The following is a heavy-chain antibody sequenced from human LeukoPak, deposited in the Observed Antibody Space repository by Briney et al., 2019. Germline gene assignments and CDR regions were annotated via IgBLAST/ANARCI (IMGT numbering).Heavy chain of an antibody. CDR3: AREEHGQQLTNYYYYMDV. D-gene: IGHD6-13*01. CDR2: ISSSGSTI. V-gene: IGHV3-48*03. J-gene: IGHJ6*03. CDR1: GFTFSSYE. Sequence: GGSLRLSCAASGFTFSSYEMNWVRQAPGKGLEWVSYISSSGSTIYYADSVKGRFTISRDNAKNSLYLQMNSLRAEDTAVYYCAREEHGQQLTNYYYYMDVWGKGTTVTISS.